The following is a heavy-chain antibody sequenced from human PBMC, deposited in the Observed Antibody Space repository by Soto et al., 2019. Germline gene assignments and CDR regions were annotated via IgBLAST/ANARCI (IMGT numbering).Heavy chain of an antibody. J-gene: IGHJ5*02. CDR2: INHSGST. CDR1: GGSFSGYY. Sequence: PSETQSLTCAVYGGSFSGYYWSWIRQPPGKGLEWIGEINHSGSTNYNPSLKSRVTISVDTSKNQFSLKLSSVTAADTAVYYCALRYCSGGSCGQDNWFDPWGQGTLVT. D-gene: IGHD2-15*01. V-gene: IGHV4-34*01. CDR3: ALRYCSGGSCGQDNWFDP.